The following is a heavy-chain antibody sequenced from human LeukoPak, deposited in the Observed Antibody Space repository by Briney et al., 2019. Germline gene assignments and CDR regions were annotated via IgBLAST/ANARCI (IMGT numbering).Heavy chain of an antibody. CDR3: ATSLRRALEGAGRFDY. D-gene: IGHD1-26*01. V-gene: IGHV1-24*01. CDR2: FEPEDGET. J-gene: IGHJ4*02. Sequence: GPSVKVSCKVSAYTLTELSMHWVRQAPGKGLEWMGGFEPEDGETIYAQKFQGRVTMTEDTSTDTAYMELSSLRSEDTAVYYCATSLRRALEGAGRFDYWGQGTLVTVSS. CDR1: AYTLTELS.